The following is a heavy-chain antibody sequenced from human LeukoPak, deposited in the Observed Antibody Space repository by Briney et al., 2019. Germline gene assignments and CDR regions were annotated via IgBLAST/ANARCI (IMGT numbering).Heavy chain of an antibody. D-gene: IGHD2-2*01. CDR2: ISGSGGST. V-gene: IGHV3-23*01. J-gene: IGHJ1*01. Sequence: HSGGSLRLSCAASGFTFSSYAMSWVRQAPGKGLEWVSAISGSGGSTYYADSVKGRFTISRDNSKNTLYLQMNSLRAEDTAVYYCAKAAGIVVVPAAPGHFQHWGQGTLVTVSS. CDR3: AKAAGIVVVPAAPGHFQH. CDR1: GFTFSSYA.